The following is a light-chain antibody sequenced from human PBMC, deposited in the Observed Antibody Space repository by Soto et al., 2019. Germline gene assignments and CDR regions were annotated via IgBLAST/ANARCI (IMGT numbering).Light chain of an antibody. CDR1: SSDVGSYNL. CDR2: EGS. Sequence: QSVLTQPASVSGSPGQSITISCTGTSSDVGSYNLVSWYQQYPGKAPKFMIYEGSKRPSGVSNRFSGSKSGNMASLTISGLQAEDEADYYCCSYAGSSIYVFGTGTKVTVL. CDR3: CSYAGSSIYV. J-gene: IGLJ1*01. V-gene: IGLV2-23*01.